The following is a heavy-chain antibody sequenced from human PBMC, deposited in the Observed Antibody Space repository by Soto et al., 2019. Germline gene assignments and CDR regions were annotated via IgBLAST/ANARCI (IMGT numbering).Heavy chain of an antibody. Sequence: GGSLRLSCAASGFTFSNAWMSWVRQAPGKGLEWVGRIKSKTDGGTTDYAAPVKGRFTISRDDSKNTLYLQMNSLKTEDTAVYYCTTDTMIVVVTDSDYWGQGTLVTVSS. CDR1: GFTFSNAW. CDR3: TTDTMIVVVTDSDY. J-gene: IGHJ4*02. V-gene: IGHV3-15*01. D-gene: IGHD3-22*01. CDR2: IKSKTDGGTT.